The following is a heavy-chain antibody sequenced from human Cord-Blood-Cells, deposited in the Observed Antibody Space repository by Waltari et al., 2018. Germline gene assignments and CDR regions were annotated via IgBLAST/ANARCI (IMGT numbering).Heavy chain of an antibody. Sequence: QVQLVQSGAEVKKPGASVKFSCKASGYTFTGYYMHWVRQAPGQGLEWMGWINPNSGGTNYAQKFQGWVTMTRDTSISTAYMELSRLRSDDTAVYYCARESHSSGYYFDYWGQGTLVTVSS. CDR2: INPNSGGT. D-gene: IGHD3-22*01. V-gene: IGHV1-2*04. CDR3: ARESHSSGYYFDY. J-gene: IGHJ4*02. CDR1: GYTFTGYY.